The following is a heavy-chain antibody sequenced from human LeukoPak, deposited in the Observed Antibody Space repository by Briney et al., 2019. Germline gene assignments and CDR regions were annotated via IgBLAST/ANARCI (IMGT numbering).Heavy chain of an antibody. J-gene: IGHJ4*02. V-gene: IGHV3-53*01. CDR3: ARGVEPLAANTLAY. Sequence: PGGSLRLSCADSGFTVITNDMTWVRQAPGKGLEWGSVLYSDGNTKYADSVQGRFTISRDNSKNTLYLEMNSLSPDDTAVYYCARGVEPLAANTLAYWGQGTLVTVSS. CDR1: GFTVITND. D-gene: IGHD1-14*01. CDR2: LYSDGNT.